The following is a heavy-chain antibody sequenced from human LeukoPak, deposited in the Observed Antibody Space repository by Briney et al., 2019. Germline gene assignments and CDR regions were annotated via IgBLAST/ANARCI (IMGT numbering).Heavy chain of an antibody. CDR3: ATGYSSSYDAFDI. J-gene: IGHJ3*02. CDR1: GYTLSELS. Sequence: SAKLSREVSGYTLSELSIHGVSEAPGKRVEWMGGFEPEDGETIYAQKFQGRVTMTEDTSTDTAYMELSSLRSEDTAVYYCATGYSSSYDAFDIWGQGTMVTVSS. D-gene: IGHD6-13*01. V-gene: IGHV1-24*01. CDR2: FEPEDGET.